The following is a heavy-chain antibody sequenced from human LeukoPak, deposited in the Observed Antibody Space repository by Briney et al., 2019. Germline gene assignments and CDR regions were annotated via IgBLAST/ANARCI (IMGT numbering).Heavy chain of an antibody. CDR1: GFIFSDYY. V-gene: IGHV3-11*01. Sequence: GGSPRLSCAASGFIFSDYYMSWIRQAPGKGLEWVSFISDGGRPLHYADSVKGRFTISRDNAKNSLYLQMNSLRDEDTAVYFCARRYCTPSSCYSDYWGQGALVTVSS. D-gene: IGHD2-8*01. J-gene: IGHJ4*02. CDR3: ARRYCTPSSCYSDY. CDR2: ISDGGRPL.